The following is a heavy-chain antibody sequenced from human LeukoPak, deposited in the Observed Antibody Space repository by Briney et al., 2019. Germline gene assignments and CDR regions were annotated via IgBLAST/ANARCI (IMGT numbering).Heavy chain of an antibody. CDR2: IYTSGST. Sequence: SETLSLTCTVSGGSISSYYWIWIRQPPWKGLECIGYIYTSGSTNYNPSLKSRVTISVDTSKNQFSLKLSSVTAADTAVYYCARHRLRYFDWFVMDVWGKGTTVTVSS. CDR1: GGSISSYY. D-gene: IGHD3-9*01. CDR3: ARHRLRYFDWFVMDV. V-gene: IGHV4-4*09. J-gene: IGHJ6*04.